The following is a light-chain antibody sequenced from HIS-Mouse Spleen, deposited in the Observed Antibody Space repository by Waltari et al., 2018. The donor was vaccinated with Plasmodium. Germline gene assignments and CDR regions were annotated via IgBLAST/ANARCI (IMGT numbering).Light chain of an antibody. V-gene: IGKV4-1*01. J-gene: IGKJ4*01. CDR1: QSVFYSSNNKNY. CDR3: QQYYSTPLT. CDR2: WAS. Sequence: DIVMTQSPASLAVSLGGRATINCNSTQSVFYSSNNKNYLAWYQQKPGQPPKLLIYWASTRESGVPDRFSGSGSGTDFTLTISSLQAEDVAVYYCQQYYSTPLTFGGGTKVEIK.